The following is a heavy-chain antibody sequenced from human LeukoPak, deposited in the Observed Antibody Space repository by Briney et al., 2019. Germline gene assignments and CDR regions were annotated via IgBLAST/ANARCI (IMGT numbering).Heavy chain of an antibody. Sequence: GGSLRLSCAASGFTFSSYAMYWVRQAPGKGLEWVAVISYDGGNKYYADSVKGRFTISRDKSKNTLYLQMNSLTAEDTAVYYCARGGEEGSFGAFDIWGQGTMVTVSS. D-gene: IGHD3-3*01. CDR3: ARGGEEGSFGAFDI. CDR2: ISYDGGNK. V-gene: IGHV3-30-3*01. J-gene: IGHJ3*02. CDR1: GFTFSSYA.